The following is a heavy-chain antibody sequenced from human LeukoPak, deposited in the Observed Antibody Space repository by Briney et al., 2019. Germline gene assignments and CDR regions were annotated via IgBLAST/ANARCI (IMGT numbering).Heavy chain of an antibody. J-gene: IGHJ4*02. CDR3: AKDRLQWLVLDY. CDR2: ISWNSGSI. Sequence: PGGSLRLSCAASGFTFSSYWMHWVRQAPGKGLEWVSGISWNSGSIGYADSVKGRFTISRDNAKNSLYLQMNSLRAEDTALYYCAKDRLQWLVLDYWGQGTLVTVSS. V-gene: IGHV3-9*01. D-gene: IGHD6-19*01. CDR1: GFTFSSYW.